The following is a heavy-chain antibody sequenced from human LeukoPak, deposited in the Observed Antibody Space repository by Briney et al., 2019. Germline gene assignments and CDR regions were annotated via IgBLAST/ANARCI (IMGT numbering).Heavy chain of an antibody. V-gene: IGHV3-9*01. D-gene: IGHD1-26*01. Sequence: GRSLRLSCAASGFTFYDYAMHWVRQAPGKGLEWVSGISWNSGSIGYADSVKGRFTISRDNAKNSLYLQMNSLRAEDTALYYCAKAKSIVGATAFDYWGQGTLVTVSS. CDR1: GFTFYDYA. J-gene: IGHJ4*02. CDR3: AKAKSIVGATAFDY. CDR2: ISWNSGSI.